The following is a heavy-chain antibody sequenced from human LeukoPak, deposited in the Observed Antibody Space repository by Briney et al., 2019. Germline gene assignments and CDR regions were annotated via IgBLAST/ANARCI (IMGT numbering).Heavy chain of an antibody. CDR2: IFPGDSDT. Sequence: GESLKISCKGSGYSFSDDWIGWVRQMPGKGLEWMGIIFPGDSDTRYSPSFQGQVTVSADKSISTAYLQWSSLKASDTAIYYCARRDKYSSSWCFDHWGQGTLVTVSS. J-gene: IGHJ4*02. CDR3: ARRDKYSSSWCFDH. CDR1: GYSFSDDW. D-gene: IGHD6-13*01. V-gene: IGHV5-51*01.